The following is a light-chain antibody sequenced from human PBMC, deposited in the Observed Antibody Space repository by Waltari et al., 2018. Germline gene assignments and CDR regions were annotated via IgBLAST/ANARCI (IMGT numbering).Light chain of an antibody. J-gene: IGLJ2*01. Sequence: QSALTQPASVSGSPGQSITISCTGTSSDVGSYNLVSWYQQHPGKAPKRMIYEVSKRPSGVSKRFSGSKAGNTASRTISGLQAEDEADYYCCSYAGSSTFVVFGGGTKLTVL. CDR1: SSDVGSYNL. V-gene: IGLV2-23*02. CDR3: CSYAGSSTFVV. CDR2: EVS.